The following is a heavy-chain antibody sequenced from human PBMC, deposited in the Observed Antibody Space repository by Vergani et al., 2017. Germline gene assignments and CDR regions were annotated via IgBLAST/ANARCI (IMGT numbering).Heavy chain of an antibody. CDR1: GFTFSSYA. J-gene: IGHJ3*02. CDR2: ISGSGGST. Sequence: EVQLLESGGGLVQPGGSLRLSCAASGFTFSSYAMSWVRQAPGKGLEWVSAISGSGGSTYYADSVKGRFTVSRDNSKNTLYLQMNSLRAEDTAVYYCATAVAAAVAWGAFDIWGQGTMVTVSS. D-gene: IGHD6-13*01. V-gene: IGHV3-23*01. CDR3: ATAVAAAVAWGAFDI.